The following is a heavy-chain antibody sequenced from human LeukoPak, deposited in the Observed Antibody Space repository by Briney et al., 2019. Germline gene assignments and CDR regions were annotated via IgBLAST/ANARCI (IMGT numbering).Heavy chain of an antibody. D-gene: IGHD2-15*01. CDR1: GFTFSNYW. J-gene: IGHJ4*02. CDR2: IKQDGSEK. V-gene: IGHV3-7*05. CDR3: AREDQPRGTFDY. Sequence: VGSLRLSCAASGFTFSNYWMTWVRQAPGKGLEWVANIKQDGSEKYYVDSVKGRFTISRDNAKNPLYLQMNSLRAEDTALYYCAREDQPRGTFDYWGQGILVTVSS.